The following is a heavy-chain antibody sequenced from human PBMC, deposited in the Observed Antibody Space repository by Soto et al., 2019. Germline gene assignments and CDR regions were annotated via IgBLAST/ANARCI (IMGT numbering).Heavy chain of an antibody. V-gene: IGHV3-30*18. Sequence: GGSLRLSCAASGFTFSSYGMHWVRQAPGKGLEWVAVISYDGSNKYYADSVKGRFTISRDNSKNTLYLQMNSLRAEDTAVYYCANHYGGNSGCYFGYWGQGTLVTVSS. D-gene: IGHD4-17*01. J-gene: IGHJ4*03. CDR3: ANHYGGNSGCYFGY. CDR1: GFTFSSYG. CDR2: ISYDGSNK.